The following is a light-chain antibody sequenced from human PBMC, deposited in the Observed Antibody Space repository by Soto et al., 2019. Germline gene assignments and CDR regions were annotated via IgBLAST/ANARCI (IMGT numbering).Light chain of an antibody. CDR2: GNS. CDR1: SSNIGAGYD. Sequence: QPPSVSGAPGQRVTISCTGSSSNIGAGYDVHWYQQLPGTAPKLLIYGNSNRPSGVPDRFSGSKSGTSASLAITGLQAEDEADYYCQSYDSSLSALFGGGTKLTVL. CDR3: QSYDSSLSAL. J-gene: IGLJ3*02. V-gene: IGLV1-40*01.